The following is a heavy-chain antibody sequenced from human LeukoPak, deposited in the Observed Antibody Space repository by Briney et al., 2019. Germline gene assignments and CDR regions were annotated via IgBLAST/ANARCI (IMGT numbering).Heavy chain of an antibody. CDR3: ARHEYYYDSSGYQQRQAPVDP. CDR1: GGSISSYY. J-gene: IGHJ5*02. CDR2: IYYSGST. V-gene: IGHV4-59*05. D-gene: IGHD3-22*01. Sequence: PSETLSLTCTVSGGSISSYYWSWIRQPPGKGLERIGSIYYSGSTYYNPSLKSRVTISVDTSKNQFSLKLSSVTAADTAVYYCARHEYYYDSSGYQQRQAPVDPWGQGTLVTVSS.